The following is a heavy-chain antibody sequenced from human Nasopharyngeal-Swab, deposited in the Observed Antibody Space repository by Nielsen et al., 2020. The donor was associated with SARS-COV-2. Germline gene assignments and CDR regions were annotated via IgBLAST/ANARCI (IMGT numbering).Heavy chain of an antibody. CDR2: ISSSSSYI. CDR1: GFTFSSYS. V-gene: IGHV3-21*01. D-gene: IGHD3-3*01. CDR3: ARVGTYYDFWSGYHFWAGAYDAFDI. Sequence: GESLKISCAASGFTFSSYSMNWVRQAPGKGPEWVSSISSSSSYIYQADSVKGRFTISRDNAKNSLYLQMNSLRAEDTAVYYCARVGTYYDFWSGYHFWAGAYDAFDIWGQGTLVTVSS. J-gene: IGHJ3*02.